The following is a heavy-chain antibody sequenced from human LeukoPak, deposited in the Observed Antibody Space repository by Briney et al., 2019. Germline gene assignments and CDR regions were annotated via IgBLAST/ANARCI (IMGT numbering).Heavy chain of an antibody. CDR1: GFTFDDYA. CDR3: AKGAGYSGYDFYFDY. D-gene: IGHD5-12*01. Sequence: GGSLRLSCAASGFTFDDYAMHWVRQAPGKGLEWVSGISWNSGSIGYADSVKGRFTISRDNAKNSLYLQMNSLRAGDTALYYCAKGAGYSGYDFYFDYWGQGTLATVSS. CDR2: ISWNSGSI. V-gene: IGHV3-9*01. J-gene: IGHJ4*02.